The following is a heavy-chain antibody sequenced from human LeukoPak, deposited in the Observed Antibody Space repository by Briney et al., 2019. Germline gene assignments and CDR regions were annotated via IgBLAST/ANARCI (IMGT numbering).Heavy chain of an antibody. CDR3: AKDRGSGWSGFFDY. J-gene: IGHJ4*02. D-gene: IGHD6-19*01. Sequence: PGGSLRLPCAASGFTFSTYAMNWVRQAPGKGLEWVSGITHSSSSTYYGDSVKGRFTISRDNSKNTLYLQMNSLRVEDTAIYYCAKDRGSGWSGFFDYWGQGTLVTVAS. CDR2: ITHSSSST. V-gene: IGHV3-23*01. CDR1: GFTFSTYA.